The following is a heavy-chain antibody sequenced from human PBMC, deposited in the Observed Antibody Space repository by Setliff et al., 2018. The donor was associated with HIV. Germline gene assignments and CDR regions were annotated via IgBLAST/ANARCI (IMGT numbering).Heavy chain of an antibody. J-gene: IGHJ4*02. Sequence: PGESLKISCAASGFTFNSYWMHWVRQAPGKGLVWVSRIDRDGITTAYADSVKGRFTISRDNAKNTVYLQMHSLRAEDTGIYYCARRPLYYFDYWGQGTLVTVSS. CDR3: ARRPLYYFDY. CDR2: IDRDGITT. CDR1: GFTFNSYW. V-gene: IGHV3-74*01.